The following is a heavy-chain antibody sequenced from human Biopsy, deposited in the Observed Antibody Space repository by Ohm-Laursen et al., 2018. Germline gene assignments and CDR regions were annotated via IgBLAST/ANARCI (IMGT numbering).Heavy chain of an antibody. D-gene: IGHD3-9*01. CDR3: ATKLTGYFHH. CDR2: NIPILGTG. V-gene: IGHV1-69*06. CDR1: GGTFSNYG. Sequence: SVKVSCKAPGGTFSNYGVNWVRQAPGQGLEWLGGNIPILGTGNYAQKFQDRVTVAADTSTSTATMELRSLRSDDTAVYYCATKLTGYFHHWGQGTLDIVSS. J-gene: IGHJ1*01.